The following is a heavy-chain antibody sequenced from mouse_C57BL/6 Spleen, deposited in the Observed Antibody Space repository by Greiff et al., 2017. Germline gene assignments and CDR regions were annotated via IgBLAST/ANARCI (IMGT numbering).Heavy chain of an antibody. Sequence: QVQLQQSGPELVKPGASVKISCKASGYSFTSYYIHWVKQRPGQGLEWIGWIYPGSGNTKYNEKFKGKATLTADTSSSTAYMQLSSLTSEDSAVYYCARQEGDFLYAMDYWGQGTSVTVSS. CDR2: IYPGSGNT. CDR1: GYSFTSYY. V-gene: IGHV1-66*01. J-gene: IGHJ4*01. CDR3: ARQEGDFLYAMDY.